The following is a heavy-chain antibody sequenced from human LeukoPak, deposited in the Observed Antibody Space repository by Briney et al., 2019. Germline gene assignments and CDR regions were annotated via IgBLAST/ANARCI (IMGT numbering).Heavy chain of an antibody. D-gene: IGHD3-22*01. CDR2: ISSSGSTI. CDR1: GFTFSSSA. Sequence: GGSLRLSCAASGFTFSSSAMSWVRQAPGKGLEWVSYISSSGSTIYYADSVKGRFTISRDNAKNSLYLQMNSLRAEDTAVYYCARGQYLYYDSRDYIGVDVWGQGTTVTVSS. V-gene: IGHV3-48*01. J-gene: IGHJ6*02. CDR3: ARGQYLYYDSRDYIGVDV.